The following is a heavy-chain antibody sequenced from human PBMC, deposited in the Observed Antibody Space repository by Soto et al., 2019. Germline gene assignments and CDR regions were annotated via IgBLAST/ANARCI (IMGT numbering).Heavy chain of an antibody. CDR3: TRDHYSTVAAAGNGLDV. D-gene: IGHD6-13*01. Sequence: QAQFVQSGAEVKKPGASVKVSCKASGYDFNSHYLHWVRQAPGQGLEWVGAINPNGGNTAYAQKFQGRVTMTRDTSTSSVYLELSSLRFEDTSIYYCTRDHYSTVAAAGNGLDVWGQGTTVTVSS. V-gene: IGHV1-46*02. J-gene: IGHJ6*02. CDR2: INPNGGNT. CDR1: GYDFNSHY.